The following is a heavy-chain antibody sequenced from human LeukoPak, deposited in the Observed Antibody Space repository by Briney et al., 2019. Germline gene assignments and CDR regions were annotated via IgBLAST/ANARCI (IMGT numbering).Heavy chain of an antibody. CDR2: IIPIFGTA. V-gene: IGHV1-69*06. Sequence: SVKVSCKASGGTFSSYAISWVRQAPGQGLEWMGGIIPIFGTANYAQKFQGRVTITADKSTSTAYMELSSLRSEDTAVYYCGRDLNRSGYTREGRFDPWGQGTLVTVSS. CDR1: GGTFSSYA. J-gene: IGHJ5*02. CDR3: GRDLNRSGYTREGRFDP. D-gene: IGHD3-22*01.